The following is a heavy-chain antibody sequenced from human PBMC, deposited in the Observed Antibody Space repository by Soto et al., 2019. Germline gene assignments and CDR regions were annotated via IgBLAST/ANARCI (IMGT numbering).Heavy chain of an antibody. CDR1: GGSISSYY. Sequence: SETLSLTCTVSGGSISSYYWSWIRQPPGKGLEWIGYIYYSGSTNYNPSLKSRVTISVDTSKNQFSMKLSSVTAADTAVYYCARTISSGYRYYYYYYMDVWGKGTTVTVSS. CDR3: ARTISSGYRYYYYYYMDV. CDR2: IYYSGST. J-gene: IGHJ6*03. V-gene: IGHV4-59*01. D-gene: IGHD3-22*01.